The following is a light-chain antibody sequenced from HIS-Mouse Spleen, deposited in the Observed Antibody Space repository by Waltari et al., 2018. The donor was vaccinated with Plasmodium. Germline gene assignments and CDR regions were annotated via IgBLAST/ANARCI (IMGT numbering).Light chain of an antibody. J-gene: IGLJ2*01. V-gene: IGLV1-44*01. CDR1: ISSIGSNT. Sequence: QSVLTQPPSASGTPGQRVTISCSGSISSIGSNTVKWYQQLPGTAPKLLIYSNNQRPSGVPDRFSGSKSGTSASLAISGLQSEDEADYYCAAWDDSLNGVVFAGGTKLTVL. CDR3: AAWDDSLNGVV. CDR2: SNN.